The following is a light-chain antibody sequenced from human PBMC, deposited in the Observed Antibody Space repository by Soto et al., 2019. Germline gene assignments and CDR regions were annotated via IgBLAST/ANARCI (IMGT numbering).Light chain of an antibody. CDR1: SSDIGRYDF. J-gene: IGLJ1*01. V-gene: IGLV2-23*02. Sequence: QSVLAQPASVSGSPGQSITISCTGSSSDIGRYDFVSWYQQLPGKAPKLLLYEVNHRPSGVSDRFSGSKSGNTASLTISGLQADDEANYYCCSYAGSSNYVFGNGTKVTV. CDR3: CSYAGSSNYV. CDR2: EVN.